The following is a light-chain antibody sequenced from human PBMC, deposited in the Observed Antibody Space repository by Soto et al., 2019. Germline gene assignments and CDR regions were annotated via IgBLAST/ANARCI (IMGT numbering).Light chain of an antibody. J-gene: IGLJ3*02. Sequence: QSALTQPASVSGSPGQSITISCTGTSSDVGGHNYVSWFQQHPGQAPKVMIYGVINRLSGVSNRFSGSKSGNTASLTISGLQAEDEADYYCSSYTSSFTWVFGGGTKLTVL. V-gene: IGLV2-14*01. CDR2: GVI. CDR1: SSDVGGHNY. CDR3: SSYTSSFTWV.